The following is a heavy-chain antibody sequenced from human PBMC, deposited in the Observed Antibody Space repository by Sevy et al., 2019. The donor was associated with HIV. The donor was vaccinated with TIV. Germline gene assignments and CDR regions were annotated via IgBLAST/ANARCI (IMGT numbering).Heavy chain of an antibody. J-gene: IGHJ4*02. V-gene: IGHV3-53*01. CDR2: IYSGGST. CDR1: GFTVSSNY. CDR3: GGSKDYYGSGSYHFDY. Sequence: GGSLRLSCAASGFTVSSNYMSWVRQAPGKGLEWVSVIYSGGSTYYADSVKGRFTISSDNSKNTLYLQLNSLGAEDTAVYYCGGSKDYYGSGSYHFDYWGQGTLVTVSS. D-gene: IGHD3-10*01.